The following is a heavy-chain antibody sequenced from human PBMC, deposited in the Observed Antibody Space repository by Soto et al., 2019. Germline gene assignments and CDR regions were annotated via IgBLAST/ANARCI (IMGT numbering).Heavy chain of an antibody. Sequence: EVQLVESGGGLVQPGRSLRLSCTASGFSFGDYGMHWVRQLPGKGLEWVSGISWSGGSIGYADSVKGRFSISRDNAKKSLYLQMNSLSPEDTALYYCAKSTGRTANGIAVWGPGTPVTVSS. CDR2: ISWSGGSI. V-gene: IGHV3-9*01. J-gene: IGHJ6*02. CDR1: GFSFGDYG. CDR3: AKSTGRTANGIAV. D-gene: IGHD2-2*01.